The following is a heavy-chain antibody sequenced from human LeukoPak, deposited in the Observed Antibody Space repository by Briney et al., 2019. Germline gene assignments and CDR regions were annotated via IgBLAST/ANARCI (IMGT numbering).Heavy chain of an antibody. J-gene: IGHJ4*02. CDR3: ARGGASGTSYFDY. V-gene: IGHV4-39*07. CDR2: VYHSGST. Sequence: PSETLSLTCIVSGGSFSSFSYYWGWIRQPPGKGLEWIGSVYHSGSTYDNPSLKSRVTISVDTSKNQFSLKLSSVTAADTAVYYCARGGASGTSYFDYWGQGALVTVSS. D-gene: IGHD3-10*01. CDR1: GGSFSSFSYY.